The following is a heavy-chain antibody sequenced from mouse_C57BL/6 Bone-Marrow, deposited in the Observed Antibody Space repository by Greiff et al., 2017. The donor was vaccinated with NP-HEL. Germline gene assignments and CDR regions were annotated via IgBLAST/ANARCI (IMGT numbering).Heavy chain of an antibody. CDR1: GYTFTDYY. CDR3: ASGIYYGNSFDY. D-gene: IGHD2-1*01. Sequence: EVKLVESGPELVKPGASVKISCKASGYTFTDYYMNWVKQSHGKSLEWIGDINPNNGGTSYNQKFKGKATLTVDKSSSTAYMELRSLTSEDSAVYYCASGIYYGNSFDYWGQGTTLTVSS. V-gene: IGHV1-26*01. CDR2: INPNNGGT. J-gene: IGHJ2*01.